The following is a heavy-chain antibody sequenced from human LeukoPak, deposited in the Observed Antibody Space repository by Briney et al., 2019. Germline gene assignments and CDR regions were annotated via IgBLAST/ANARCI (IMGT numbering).Heavy chain of an antibody. Sequence: GGSLRLSCAASGFTFSRFGMNWVRQAPGKGLEWDSYISSTGSPIYYADSVKGRFTISRDNAKNSLYLQMNSLRDDDTAVYYCARGSTDGMDVWGQGTTVTVSS. CDR2: ISSTGSPI. CDR3: ARGSTDGMDV. V-gene: IGHV3-48*02. CDR1: GFTFSRFG. J-gene: IGHJ6*02. D-gene: IGHD4-17*01.